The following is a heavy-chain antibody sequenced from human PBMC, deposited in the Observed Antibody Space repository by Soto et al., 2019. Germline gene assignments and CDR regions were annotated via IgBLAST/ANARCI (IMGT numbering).Heavy chain of an antibody. V-gene: IGHV3-33*01. D-gene: IGHD1-26*01. CDR1: GFTFSSYG. Sequence: QVQLVESGGGVVQPGRSLRLSCAASGFTFSSYGMHWVRQAPGKGLEWVAVIWYDGSNKYYADSVKGRFTISRDNSKNTLYLQMNSLRAEDTAVYYCARDQDGSYMDYWGQGTLVTVSS. CDR3: ARDQDGSYMDY. CDR2: IWYDGSNK. J-gene: IGHJ4*02.